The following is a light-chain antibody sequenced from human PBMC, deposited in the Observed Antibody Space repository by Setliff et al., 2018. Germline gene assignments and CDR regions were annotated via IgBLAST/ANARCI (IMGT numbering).Light chain of an antibody. V-gene: IGLV1-44*01. CDR3: AVWDDSLNGRV. Sequence: ELTQPPSESVAPGKTARITCGGHSIGDKSVHWYQQLPGTAPKLLIYTNNQRPSGVPDRFSGSKSGTSASLAINGLGSDDEADYYCAVWDDSLNGRVFGGGTKVTVL. CDR2: TNN. CDR1: SIGDKS. J-gene: IGLJ2*01.